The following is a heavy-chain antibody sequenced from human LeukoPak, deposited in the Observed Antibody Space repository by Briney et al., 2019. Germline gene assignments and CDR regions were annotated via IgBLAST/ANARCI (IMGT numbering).Heavy chain of an antibody. V-gene: IGHV1-2*06. CDR2: INPNSGGT. CDR3: ARDVSVQTAQDAWVDAFDI. J-gene: IGHJ3*02. Sequence: ASVKVSCKASGYTFTGYYMHWVRQAPGQGLEWMGRINPNSGGTSYAQKFQGRVTMTRDTSISTAYMELSRLRSDDTAVYYCARDVSVQTAQDAWVDAFDIWGQGTTVTVSS. CDR1: GYTFTGYY. D-gene: IGHD2-21*02.